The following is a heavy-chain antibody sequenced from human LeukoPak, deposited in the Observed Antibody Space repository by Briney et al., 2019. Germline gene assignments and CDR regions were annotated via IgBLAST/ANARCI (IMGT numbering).Heavy chain of an antibody. J-gene: IGHJ4*02. D-gene: IGHD5-18*01. CDR3: TRARVDSYGYSGFDY. CDR2: IRSKAYGGTT. CDR1: GFTFGDYA. Sequence: GGSLRLSCTASGFTFGDYAMSWVRQAPGKGLEWVGFIRSKAYGGTTEYAASVKGRFTISRDDSKSIAYLQMNSLKTEDTAVYYCTRARVDSYGYSGFDYWGQGPLVTVSS. V-gene: IGHV3-49*04.